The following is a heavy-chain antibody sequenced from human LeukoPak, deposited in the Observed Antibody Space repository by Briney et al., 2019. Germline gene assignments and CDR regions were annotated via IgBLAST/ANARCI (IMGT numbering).Heavy chain of an antibody. Sequence: PGGSLRLSCAASGFTFSSYAMHWVRQAPGKGLEWVAVISYDGSNKYYADSVKGRFTISRDNSRNTLYLQMNSLRAEDTAVYYCAREVSSGWFNYFDYWGQGTLVTVSS. CDR3: AREVSSGWFNYFDY. CDR2: ISYDGSNK. V-gene: IGHV3-30-3*01. D-gene: IGHD6-19*01. CDR1: GFTFSSYA. J-gene: IGHJ4*02.